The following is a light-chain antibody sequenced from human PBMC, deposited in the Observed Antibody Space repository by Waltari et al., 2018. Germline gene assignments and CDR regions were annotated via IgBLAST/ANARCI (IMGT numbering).Light chain of an antibody. CDR3: QQYRNWPMYT. V-gene: IGKV3-15*01. CDR1: QSVSSN. Sequence: EIVMPQSPATLSVSPGERATLSCRASQSVSSNLAWYQQKPGQAARLLIYDASTRATGIPARLSGSGSGTEFTLTISSLQSEDFAIYYCQQYRNWPMYTFGQGTKLEIK. CDR2: DAS. J-gene: IGKJ2*01.